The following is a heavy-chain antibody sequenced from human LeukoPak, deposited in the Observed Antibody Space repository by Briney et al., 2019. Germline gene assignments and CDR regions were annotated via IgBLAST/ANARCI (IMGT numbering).Heavy chain of an antibody. CDR2: ISSSSTYI. J-gene: IGHJ4*02. V-gene: IGHV3-21*01. CDR1: GFTFSNYG. CDR3: AREPTAMIL. Sequence: GRSLRLSCAASGFTFSNYGMNWVRQTPGKGLEWVSSISSSSTYIYYADSVKGRFTISRDNAKNSLYLQMNSLRAEDTAVYYCAREPTAMILWGQGTLVTVSS. D-gene: IGHD5-18*01.